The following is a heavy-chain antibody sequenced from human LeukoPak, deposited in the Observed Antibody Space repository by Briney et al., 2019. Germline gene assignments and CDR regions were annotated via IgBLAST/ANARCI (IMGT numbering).Heavy chain of an antibody. CDR2: INPNSGET. D-gene: IGHD2-2*01. CDR3: ARANPLYCSSTTCLFDY. CDR1: GYTFTGYY. V-gene: IGHV1-2*02. Sequence: APVKVSCKASGYTFTGYYMHWVRQAPGQGVEGMGWINPNSGETNYAQKFQGRVTMTRDTSISTAHMELSRLRSDDTAVYYCARANPLYCSSTTCLFDYWGQGTLVTVSS. J-gene: IGHJ4*02.